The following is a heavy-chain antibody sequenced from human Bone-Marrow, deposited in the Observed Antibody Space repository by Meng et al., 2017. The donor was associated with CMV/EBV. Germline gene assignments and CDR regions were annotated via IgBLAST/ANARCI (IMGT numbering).Heavy chain of an antibody. J-gene: IGHJ4*02. CDR2: IYYSGST. D-gene: IGHD6-19*01. V-gene: IGHV4-39*07. Sequence: ETLSLTCTVSGGSISSSSYYWGWIRQPPGKGLEWIGSIYYSGSTYYNPSLKSRVTISVDTSKNQFSLKLSSVTAADTAVYYCARKVGGAVASLDYWGQGTLVTVSS. CDR1: GGSISSSSYY. CDR3: ARKVGGAVASLDY.